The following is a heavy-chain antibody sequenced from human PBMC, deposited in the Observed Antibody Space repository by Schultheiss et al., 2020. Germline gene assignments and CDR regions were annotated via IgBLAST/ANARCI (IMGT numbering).Heavy chain of an antibody. D-gene: IGHD7-27*01. CDR3: ARALGWFDP. Sequence: ASVKVSCKASGYTFTSYDINWVRQATGQGLEWMGWMNPNSGGTNYAQKFQGRVTMTRDTSISTAYMELSRLRSDDTAVYYCARALGWFDPWGQGTLVTVSS. CDR2: MNPNSGGT. CDR1: GYTFTSYD. V-gene: IGHV1-2*02. J-gene: IGHJ5*02.